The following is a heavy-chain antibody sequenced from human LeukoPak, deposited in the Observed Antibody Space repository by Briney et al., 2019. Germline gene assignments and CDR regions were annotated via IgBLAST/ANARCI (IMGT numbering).Heavy chain of an antibody. J-gene: IGHJ1*01. CDR2: IYYSGST. CDR1: GGSISSYY. CDR3: ARVNLYGDYALKH. D-gene: IGHD4-17*01. V-gene: IGHV4-59*01. Sequence: SETLSLTCTVSGGSISSYYWSWIRQPPGKGLEWIGYIYYSGSTNYNPSLKSRVTISVDTSKNQFSLKLSSVTAADTAVYYCARVNLYGDYALKHWGQGTLVTVSS.